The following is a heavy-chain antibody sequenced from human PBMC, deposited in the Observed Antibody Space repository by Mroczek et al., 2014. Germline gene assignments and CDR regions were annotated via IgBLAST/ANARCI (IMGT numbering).Heavy chain of an antibody. CDR2: ISGSGGST. Sequence: EVQLVETGGGLVQPGGSLRLSCAASGFTFSSYAMSWVRQAPGKGLEWVSAISGSGGSTYYADSVKGRFTISRDNSKNTLYLQMNSLRAEDTAVYYCAKDPGMNPGIAVAVDYWGQGTLVTVSS. CDR3: AKDPGMNPGIAVAVDY. D-gene: IGHD6-19*01. V-gene: IGHV3-23*04. J-gene: IGHJ4*02. CDR1: GFTFSSYA.